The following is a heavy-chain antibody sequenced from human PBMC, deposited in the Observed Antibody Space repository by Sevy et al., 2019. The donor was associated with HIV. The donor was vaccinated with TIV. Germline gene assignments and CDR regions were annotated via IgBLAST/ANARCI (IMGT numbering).Heavy chain of an antibody. CDR1: GFSFSSYG. D-gene: IGHD2-21*01. J-gene: IGHJ4*02. Sequence: GGSLRLSCAASGFSFSSYGMHWVRQAPGKGLEWMSYIQYDGSNKDYADSVKGRSTISRDNSKNTLYLQMNSLRVEDTAVFYCVKEGGGEGGDHWGQGTLVTVS. CDR2: IQYDGSNK. V-gene: IGHV3-30*02. CDR3: VKEGGGEGGDH.